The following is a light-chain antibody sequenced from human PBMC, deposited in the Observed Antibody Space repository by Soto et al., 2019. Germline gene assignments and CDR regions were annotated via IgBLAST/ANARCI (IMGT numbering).Light chain of an antibody. CDR1: SGHSSYI. CDR3: ETWDSNTRV. V-gene: IGLV4-60*03. CDR2: LEGSGSY. J-gene: IGLJ3*02. Sequence: QPVLTQSSSASASLGSSVKLTCTLSSGHSSYIIAWHQQQPGKAPRYLMKLEGSGSYNKGSGVPDRFSGSSSGADRYLTISNLQSEDEADYYCETWDSNTRVFSGGTKVTVL.